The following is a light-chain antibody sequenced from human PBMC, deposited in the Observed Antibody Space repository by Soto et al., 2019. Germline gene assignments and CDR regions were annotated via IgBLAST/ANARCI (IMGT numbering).Light chain of an antibody. CDR2: DVS. CDR3: SSYTSSSTPWV. J-gene: IGLJ3*02. V-gene: IGLV2-14*01. Sequence: QSVLTQPASVSGSPGQSMTISCTGTSSDVGGYNYVSWYQQHPGKAPKLMIYDVSTRPSGVSNRFSGSKSGNTASLTISGLQAEDEADYYCSSYTSSSTPWVFGGGTKLTVL. CDR1: SSDVGGYNY.